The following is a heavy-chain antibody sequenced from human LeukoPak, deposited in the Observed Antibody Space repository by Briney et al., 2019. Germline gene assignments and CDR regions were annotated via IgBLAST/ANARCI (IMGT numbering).Heavy chain of an antibody. CDR2: IYYSGLT. J-gene: IGHJ4*02. Sequence: SETLSLTCTVSGASISSSSSSWGWVRQPPGKGPEWIGSIYYSGLTYDNPSLKSRVSISVDPSKNHFSLKVSSVTAADTAVYYCASGTFDNYGDYDRGDYFDHWGQGTLVTVSS. D-gene: IGHD4-17*01. V-gene: IGHV4-39*02. CDR3: ASGTFDNYGDYDRGDYFDH. CDR1: GASISSSSSS.